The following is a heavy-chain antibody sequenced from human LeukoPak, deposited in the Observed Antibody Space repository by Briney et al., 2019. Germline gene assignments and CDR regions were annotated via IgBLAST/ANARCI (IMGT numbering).Heavy chain of an antibody. Sequence: GRSLRLSCAASGFTFDDYATHWVRQAPGKGLEWVSGISWNSGSIGYADSVKGRFTISRDNAKNSLYLQMNSLRAEDTALYYCAKAKGTYTLYYFDYWGQGTLVTVSS. CDR3: AKAKGTYTLYYFDY. CDR2: ISWNSGSI. CDR1: GFTFDDYA. J-gene: IGHJ4*02. D-gene: IGHD1-1*01. V-gene: IGHV3-9*01.